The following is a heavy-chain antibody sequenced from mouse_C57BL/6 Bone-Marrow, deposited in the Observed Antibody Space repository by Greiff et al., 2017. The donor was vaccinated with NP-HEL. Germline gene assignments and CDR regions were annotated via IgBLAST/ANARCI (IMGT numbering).Heavy chain of an antibody. Sequence: VQLQQSGPELVKPGASVKISCKASGYAFSSSWMNWVKQRPGKGLEWIGRIYPGDGDTNNNGKFKGKATLTADKSSSTAYMQLSSLTSEDSAVYFCAGTTVFDYWGQGTTLTVSS. J-gene: IGHJ2*01. CDR3: AGTTVFDY. D-gene: IGHD1-1*01. CDR2: IYPGDGDT. CDR1: GYAFSSSW. V-gene: IGHV1-82*01.